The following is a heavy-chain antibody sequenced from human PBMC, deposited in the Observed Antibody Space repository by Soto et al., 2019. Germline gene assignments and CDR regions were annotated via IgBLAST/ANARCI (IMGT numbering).Heavy chain of an antibody. J-gene: IGHJ5*02. D-gene: IGHD3-22*01. CDR2: IYYSGST. CDR3: ARDSSGYYYTSWFDP. CDR1: GGSISSGGYY. Sequence: SATLSLTCTVSGGSISSGGYYWIWILQHPGKGLEWIGYIYYSGSTYYNPSLKSRVTISVDTSKNQFSLKLSSVTAADTAVYYCARDSSGYYYTSWFDPWGQGTLVTVSS. V-gene: IGHV4-31*03.